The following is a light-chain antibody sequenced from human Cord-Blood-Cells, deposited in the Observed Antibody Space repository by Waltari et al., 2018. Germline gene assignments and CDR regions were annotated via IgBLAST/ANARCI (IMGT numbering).Light chain of an antibody. Sequence: EIVLTQSPATLSFSTGERATLSCRASQSVSSSLAWYPQKPCQAPRLLIYDASNSATGIPARFSGSGSVTDFTLTISSLEPEDCGVYYCQQRSNWPPFTFGPGSKVEIK. CDR2: DAS. CDR3: QQRSNWPPFT. J-gene: IGKJ3*01. V-gene: IGKV3-11*01. CDR1: QSVSSS.